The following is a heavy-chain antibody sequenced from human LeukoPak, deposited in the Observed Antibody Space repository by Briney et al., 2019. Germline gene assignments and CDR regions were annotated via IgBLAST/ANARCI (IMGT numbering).Heavy chain of an antibody. CDR1: GFTFSSYA. CDR2: ISGSGGST. V-gene: IGHV3-23*01. D-gene: IGHD5-24*01. Sequence: PGGSLRLSCAASGFTFSSYAMSWVRQAPGKGLEWVSAISGSGGSTYYADSVKGRFTISRDNSKNTLYLQMNSLRAEDTAVYYCAKARSRVEMATIGDYYYYMDVWGKGTTVTVSS. CDR3: AKARSRVEMATIGDYYYYMDV. J-gene: IGHJ6*03.